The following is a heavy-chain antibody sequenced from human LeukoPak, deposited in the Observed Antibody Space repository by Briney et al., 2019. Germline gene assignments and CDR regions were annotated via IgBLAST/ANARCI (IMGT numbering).Heavy chain of an antibody. CDR2: ITGSGGGT. J-gene: IGHJ4*02. D-gene: IGHD3-22*01. CDR1: GFTFSSYA. Sequence: GGSLRLSCAASGFTFSSYAMTWVRQTPEKGLEWVSAITGSGGGTFYADSVRGRFTIPRDNSKNTLYLQMSSLRAEDTAVYYCAKSSGYFGDYWGQGTLVTVSS. V-gene: IGHV3-23*01. CDR3: AKSSGYFGDY.